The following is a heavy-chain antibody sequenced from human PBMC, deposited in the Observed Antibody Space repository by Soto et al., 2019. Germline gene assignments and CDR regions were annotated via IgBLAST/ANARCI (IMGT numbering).Heavy chain of an antibody. V-gene: IGHV3-66*01. Sequence: GGSLRLSCAASRFTLNSNYMTWVRQAPGKGLEWVSVIYSSGNTFYSDSVKGRFTVSRDDSKNTLYLQMNSLRAEDTAVYYCARDDVAVLGTDYWGQGTLVTVSS. D-gene: IGHD6-19*01. CDR2: IYSSGNT. CDR3: ARDDVAVLGTDY. J-gene: IGHJ4*02. CDR1: RFTLNSNY.